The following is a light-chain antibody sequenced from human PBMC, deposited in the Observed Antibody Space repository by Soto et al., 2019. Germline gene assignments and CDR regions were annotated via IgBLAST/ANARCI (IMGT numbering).Light chain of an antibody. Sequence: QSVLTQPPSASGTPGQRVTISCSGSSSNIGFNYVYWYQQLPGTAPKLLIYRNNQRPSGVPDRFSGSKSGTSASLAISGLRSEDEADYYCAAWDDSLNARVFGGGTKLTVL. CDR3: AAWDDSLNARV. CDR1: SSNIGFNY. V-gene: IGLV1-47*01. J-gene: IGLJ3*02. CDR2: RNN.